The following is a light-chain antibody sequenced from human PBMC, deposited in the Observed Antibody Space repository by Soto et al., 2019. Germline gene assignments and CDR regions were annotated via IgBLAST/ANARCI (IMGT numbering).Light chain of an antibody. CDR2: DAS. CDR1: QSISTW. J-gene: IGKJ1*01. Sequence: DIQMTQSPSTLSASVGDRVTITCRASQSISTWLAWYQQKPGKAPKLLIFDASRLENGGPSVFSVSRAGTELTLAIRSLQPDDFATYYYQQYNSYPRTLGKGTKVDIK. CDR3: QQYNSYPRT. V-gene: IGKV1-5*01.